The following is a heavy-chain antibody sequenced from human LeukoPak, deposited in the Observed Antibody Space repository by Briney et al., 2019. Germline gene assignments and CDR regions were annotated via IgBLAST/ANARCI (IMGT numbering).Heavy chain of an antibody. Sequence: SETLSLTCTVSGGSISSYYWSWIRQPPGKGLEWIGYIYYSWSTNYNPSLKSRVTISVDTSKNQFSLKLSSVTAADTAVYYCAGVYYYDSSGYQEGWGQGTLVTVSS. CDR3: AGVYYYDSSGYQEG. CDR2: IYYSWST. D-gene: IGHD3-22*01. CDR1: GGSISSYY. J-gene: IGHJ4*02. V-gene: IGHV4-59*01.